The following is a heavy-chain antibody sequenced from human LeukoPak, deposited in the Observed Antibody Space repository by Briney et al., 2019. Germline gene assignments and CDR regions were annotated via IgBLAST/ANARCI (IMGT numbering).Heavy chain of an antibody. CDR1: GGSISSYY. D-gene: IGHD6-13*01. V-gene: IGHV4-59*08. J-gene: IGHJ4*02. CDR3: ARQLKRYSSSWTLFDY. Sequence: KPSETLSLTCTVSGGSISSYYWSWIRQPPGKGLEWIGYIYYSGSTNYNPSLKSRVTISVDTSKNQFSLKLSSVTAADTAVYYCARQLKRYSSSWTLFDYWGQGTLVTVSS. CDR2: IYYSGST.